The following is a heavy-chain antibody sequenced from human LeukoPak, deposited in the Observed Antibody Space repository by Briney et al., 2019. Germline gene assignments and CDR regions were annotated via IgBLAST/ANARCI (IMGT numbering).Heavy chain of an antibody. Sequence: ASVKVSCKASGYTFTSYAMNWVRQAPGQGLEWMGWINPNSGGTNYAQKFQGRVTMTRDTYISTAYMELSRLRSDDTAVYYCAREKENTYYYDSSGYYFDYWGQGTLVTVSS. J-gene: IGHJ4*02. CDR3: AREKENTYYYDSSGYYFDY. V-gene: IGHV1-2*02. D-gene: IGHD3-22*01. CDR2: INPNSGGT. CDR1: GYTFTSYA.